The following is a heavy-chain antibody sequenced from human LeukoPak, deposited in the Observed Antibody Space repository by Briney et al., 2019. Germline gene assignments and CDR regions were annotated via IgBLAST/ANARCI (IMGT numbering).Heavy chain of an antibody. V-gene: IGHV3-23*01. CDR3: ARVDDTSGQNWFDP. CDR2: MSGSGGNT. CDR1: GFTLSSYA. Sequence: GGSLRLSCAASGFTLSSYAVSWVRQAPGKGLEWVSGMSGSGGNTYYADSVKGRFTISRDISKNTLYLQMNSLRADDTAVYYCARVDDTSGQNWFDPWGQGTLVTVSS. D-gene: IGHD3-22*01. J-gene: IGHJ5*02.